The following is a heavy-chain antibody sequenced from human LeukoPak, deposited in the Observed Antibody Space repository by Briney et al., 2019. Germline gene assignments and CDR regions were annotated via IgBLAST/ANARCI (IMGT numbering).Heavy chain of an antibody. CDR2: IYYSGST. D-gene: IGHD6-6*01. Sequence: SETLSLTCTVSGGSISSSSYYWGWIRQPPGEGLEWIGSIYYSGSTYYNPSLKSRVTISVDTSKNQFSLKLSSVTAADTAVYYCARRGEYSSSSLDYWGQGTLVTVSS. CDR1: GGSISSSSYY. J-gene: IGHJ4*02. CDR3: ARRGEYSSSSLDY. V-gene: IGHV4-39*01.